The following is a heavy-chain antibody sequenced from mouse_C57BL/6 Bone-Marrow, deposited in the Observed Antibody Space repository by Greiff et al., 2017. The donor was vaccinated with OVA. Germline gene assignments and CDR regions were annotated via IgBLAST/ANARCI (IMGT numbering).Heavy chain of an antibody. Sequence: EVQRVESGGGLVQPGGSLKLSCAASGFTFSDYYMYWVRQTPEKRLEWVAYISNGGGSTYYPDTVKGRFTISRDNAKNTLYLQMSRLKSEDTAMYYCAREGGSPPYWYFDVWGTGTTVTVSS. D-gene: IGHD1-1*01. J-gene: IGHJ1*03. V-gene: IGHV5-12*01. CDR2: ISNGGGST. CDR3: AREGGSPPYWYFDV. CDR1: GFTFSDYY.